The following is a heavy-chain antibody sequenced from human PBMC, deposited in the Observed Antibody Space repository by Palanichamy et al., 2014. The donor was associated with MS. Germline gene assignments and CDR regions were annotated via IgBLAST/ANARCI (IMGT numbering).Heavy chain of an antibody. CDR3: ARAVRDQLLSDY. CDR2: MNPNSGNT. V-gene: IGHV1-8*02. D-gene: IGHD2-2*01. J-gene: IGHJ4*02. CDR1: GYIFRNYD. Sequence: QVQLVQSGAEVKEPGASVKVSCKASGYIFRNYDIIWVRQATGQGLEWMGWMNPNSGNTGYAQKFRGRVTMTGDTSITTAYMELSGLKSEDMAVYYCARAVRDQLLSDYWGQGAQVTVSS.